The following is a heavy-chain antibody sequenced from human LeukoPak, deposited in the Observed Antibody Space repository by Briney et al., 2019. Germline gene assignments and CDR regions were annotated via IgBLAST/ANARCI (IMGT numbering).Heavy chain of an antibody. CDR2: ISSSGSTK. Sequence: GGSLRLSCAASGFTFSDSYMSWIRQAPGKGLEWISHISSSGSTKYYADSVKGRFTISRDNAKNSMYLLMSSLRAEDTAVYYCAKELVLYYYYGMDVWGQGTTVTVSS. V-gene: IGHV3-11*01. CDR3: AKELVLYYYYGMDV. J-gene: IGHJ6*02. CDR1: GFTFSDSY.